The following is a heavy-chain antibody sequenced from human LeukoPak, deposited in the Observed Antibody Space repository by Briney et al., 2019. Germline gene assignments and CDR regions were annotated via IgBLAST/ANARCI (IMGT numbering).Heavy chain of an antibody. Sequence: ASVKVSCKASGYTFTSYDINWVRQATGQGLEWMGWMNPNSGNTGYAQKFQGRVTMTRNTSISTAYMELSSLRSEDTAVYYCARAPPYDFWSGPYYYYYYYMDVWGKGTTVTVPS. CDR2: MNPNSGNT. V-gene: IGHV1-8*01. CDR3: ARAPPYDFWSGPYYYYYYYMDV. J-gene: IGHJ6*03. D-gene: IGHD3-3*01. CDR1: GYTFTSYD.